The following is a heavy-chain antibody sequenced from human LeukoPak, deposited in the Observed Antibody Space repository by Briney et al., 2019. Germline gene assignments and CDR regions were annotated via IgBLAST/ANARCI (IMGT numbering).Heavy chain of an antibody. CDR1: GFTFSSYG. CDR2: IRYDGSNK. CDR3: AKDGNDISGWFYYYYLDV. Sequence: GGSLRLSCAASGFTFSSYGMHWVRQAPGKGLEWVAFIRYDGSNKYYADSVKGRFTISRDNSKNTLYLQMNSLRSNDTAVYYCAKDGNDISGWFYYYYLDVWGKGTTVTVSS. D-gene: IGHD6-19*01. V-gene: IGHV3-30*02. J-gene: IGHJ6*03.